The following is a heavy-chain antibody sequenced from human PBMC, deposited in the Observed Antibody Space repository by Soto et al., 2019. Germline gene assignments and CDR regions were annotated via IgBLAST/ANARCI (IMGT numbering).Heavy chain of an antibody. D-gene: IGHD6-6*01. CDR3: ARSIAVPSGHIDH. CDR2: VYDTGST. CDR1: GGSMSGYY. J-gene: IGHJ4*02. Sequence: QVQLQESGPGLVKPSETLSLTCRVSGGSMSGYYWSWVRLAPGKGLEWIGYVYDTGSTNYNPSLQSRVSISVDTSNKHFSLSLSIVTAADTAVYFCARSIAVPSGHIDHWGQGIRVTISS. V-gene: IGHV4-59*01.